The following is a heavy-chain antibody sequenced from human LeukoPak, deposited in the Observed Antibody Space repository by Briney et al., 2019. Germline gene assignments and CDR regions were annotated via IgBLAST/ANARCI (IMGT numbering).Heavy chain of an antibody. J-gene: IGHJ4*02. CDR3: ARVAPYDSSGYSSY. CDR2: ISSNGGRT. Sequence: PGGSLRLSCVASGFTFSSYAMHWVRQAPGKGLEYVSAISSNGGRTYYANSVKGRFTISRDNSKNTLYLQMGSPRPDDMAVYYCARVAPYDSSGYSSYWGRGTLVTVSS. D-gene: IGHD3-22*01. CDR1: GFTFSSYA. V-gene: IGHV3-64*01.